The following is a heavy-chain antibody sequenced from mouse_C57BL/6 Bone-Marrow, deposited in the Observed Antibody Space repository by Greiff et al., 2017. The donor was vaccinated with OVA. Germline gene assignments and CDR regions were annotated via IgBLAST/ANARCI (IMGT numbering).Heavy chain of an antibody. CDR2: INYDGSST. CDR3: ARDHHYYGSSYDWYFDV. D-gene: IGHD1-1*01. V-gene: IGHV5-16*01. CDR1: GFTFSDYY. Sequence: EVHLVESEGGLVQPGSSMKLSCTASGFTFSDYYMAWVRQVPEKGLEWVANINYDGSSTYYLDSLKSRFIISRDNAKNILYLQMSSLKSEDTATYYCARDHHYYGSSYDWYFDVWGTGTTVTVSS. J-gene: IGHJ1*03.